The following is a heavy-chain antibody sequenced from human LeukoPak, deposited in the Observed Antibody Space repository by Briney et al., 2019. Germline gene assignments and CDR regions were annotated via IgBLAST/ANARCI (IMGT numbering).Heavy chain of an antibody. D-gene: IGHD3-22*01. V-gene: IGHV1-46*04. CDR3: ASEEMYYYDSRTKGYYYRMDV. CDR1: GYTFTSYD. J-gene: IGHJ6*02. CDR2: IYHSGGST. Sequence: EASVKVSCKASGYTFTSYDMHWVRQAPGQGLEWMGVIYHSGGSTYYAQTVQGRVTMSRDTSTSTLYMEMSSLRAEDTAMYYCASEEMYYYDSRTKGYYYRMDVWGQGTTVTVSS.